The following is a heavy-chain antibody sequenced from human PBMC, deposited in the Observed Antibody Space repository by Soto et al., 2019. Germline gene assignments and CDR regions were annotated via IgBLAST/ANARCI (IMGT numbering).Heavy chain of an antibody. V-gene: IGHV4-4*07. CDR1: GHSMTGYY. CDR3: AREGSGSSRWD. J-gene: IGHJ1*01. Sequence: QVRLRESGPGLVKPSETLSLTCTVSGHSMTGYYWTWIRQPAGKRLEWIGRLYSSGVSAYDPSLASRVTMSLDTSRNQFFLNVTSVTAADTSVYYCAREGSGSSRWDGGRGPLVTVPS. D-gene: IGHD3-10*01. CDR2: LYSSGVS.